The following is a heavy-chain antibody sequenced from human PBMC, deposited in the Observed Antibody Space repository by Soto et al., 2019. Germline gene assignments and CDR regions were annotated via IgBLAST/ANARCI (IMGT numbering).Heavy chain of an antibody. V-gene: IGHV1-46*01. CDR2: INPSGGNT. Sequence: QVQLVQSGAEVRKPGASVKISCKASGYTFTDYYLHWVRQSPGQGLEWMGIINPSGGNTSYPQNFQGRVTMTRDSSTSTVFMDLSSLRSEDTALYYCATSIYSNGWFVHWGLGTLVTVSS. J-gene: IGHJ5*02. D-gene: IGHD6-19*01. CDR1: GYTFTDYY. CDR3: ATSIYSNGWFVH.